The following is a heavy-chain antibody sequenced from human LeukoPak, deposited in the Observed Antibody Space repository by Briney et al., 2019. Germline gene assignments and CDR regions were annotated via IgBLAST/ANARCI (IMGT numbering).Heavy chain of an antibody. Sequence: ASVKVSCKASGYTFTGYYMHWGRPGPGQGLEWMGWINPNSGGTNYAQKFQGRVTMTTDTSISTGYMELSRLRSDDTAVYYSARGKKAAAGCPDPWGQGTLVTVSS. CDR3: ARGKKAAAGCPDP. CDR1: GYTFTGYY. V-gene: IGHV1-2*02. D-gene: IGHD6-13*01. J-gene: IGHJ5*02. CDR2: INPNSGGT.